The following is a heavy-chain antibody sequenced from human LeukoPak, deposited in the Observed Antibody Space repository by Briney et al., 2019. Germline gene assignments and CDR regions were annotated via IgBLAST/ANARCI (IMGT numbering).Heavy chain of an antibody. V-gene: IGHV4-34*01. Sequence: NPSETLSLTCAVYGGSFSGYYWSWIRQPPGKGLEWIGEINHSGSTNYNPSLKSRVTISVDTSKNQFSLKLSSVTAADTAVYYCARGTFRGGSYYVVYFDYWGQGTLVTVSS. CDR2: INHSGST. CDR3: ARGTFRGGSYYVVYFDY. J-gene: IGHJ4*02. D-gene: IGHD1-26*01. CDR1: GGSFSGYY.